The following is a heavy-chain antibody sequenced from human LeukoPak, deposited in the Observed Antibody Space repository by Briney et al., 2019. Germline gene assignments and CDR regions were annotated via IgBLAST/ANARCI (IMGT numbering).Heavy chain of an antibody. CDR1: GYTFTGYY. V-gene: IGHV1-2*02. CDR2: INPTSGDT. D-gene: IGHD7-27*01. J-gene: IGHJ3*02. CDR3: ARGDGDGPARRAFDI. Sequence: ASVKVSCKASGYTFTGYYIHWVRQAPGHGLEWMGWINPTSGDTNYVQKFQGRVTMTRDTSISTAYMELSSMRSDDTAVYYCARGDGDGPARRAFDIWGQGTMVTVSS.